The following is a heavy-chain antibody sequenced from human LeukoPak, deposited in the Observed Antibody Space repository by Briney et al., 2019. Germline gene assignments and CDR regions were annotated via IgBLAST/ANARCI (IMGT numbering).Heavy chain of an antibody. CDR3: AKDKAKGAVVITIGNAFDI. Sequence: GGSLRLSCAASGFTFSSYAMSWVRQAPGKGLEWVSAISGSGGSTYYADSVKGRFTISRDNAKNSLYLQMNSLRAEDTALYYCAKDKAKGAVVITIGNAFDIWGQGTMVTVSS. CDR1: GFTFSSYA. D-gene: IGHD3-22*01. V-gene: IGHV3-23*01. J-gene: IGHJ3*02. CDR2: ISGSGGST.